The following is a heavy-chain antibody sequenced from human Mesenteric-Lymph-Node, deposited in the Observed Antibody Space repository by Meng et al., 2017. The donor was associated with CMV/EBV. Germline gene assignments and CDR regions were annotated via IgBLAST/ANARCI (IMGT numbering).Heavy chain of an antibody. J-gene: IGHJ6*02. D-gene: IGHD6-13*01. CDR3: ARGLRVLDVSASSSYGMDV. CDR2: IRYDESEE. Sequence: GESLKISCVASGFTCGSYGIHWVRQAPGKGLEWVTFIRYDESEEHYADSVKGRFTISRDDAKNTLYLQMNSLRAEDTAVYFCARGLRVLDVSASSSYGMDVWGQGTTVTVSS. CDR1: GFTCGSYG. V-gene: IGHV3-30*02.